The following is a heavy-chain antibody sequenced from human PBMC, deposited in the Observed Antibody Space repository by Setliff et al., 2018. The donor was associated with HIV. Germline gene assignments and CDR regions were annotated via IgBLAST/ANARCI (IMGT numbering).Heavy chain of an antibody. CDR2: ISQSGTT. CDR1: NVAISSNSYY. Sequence: SETLSLTCAVDNVAISSNSYYWGWIRQPPGKGLEWIGSISQSGTTYYSPSLKNRVTISVDTSRNRFSLKLGSVSASDTANYYCARQPLYFGEPYYFDYWGLGTLVTVSS. J-gene: IGHJ4*02. V-gene: IGHV4-39*01. CDR3: ARQPLYFGEPYYFDY. D-gene: IGHD3-10*01.